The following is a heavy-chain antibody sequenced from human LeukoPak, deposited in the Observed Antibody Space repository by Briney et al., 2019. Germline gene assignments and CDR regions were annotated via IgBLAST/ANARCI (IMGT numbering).Heavy chain of an antibody. V-gene: IGHV3-30*18. Sequence: GGSLRLSCAASGFTFSSYSMHWVRQTPGKGLEWVAVISHDGSHKYYADSLKGRFTISRDNSKNTLYLQMNSLRVEDTAVYYCANWDGTVVERNGMFSRPFDYWGQGTLVTVSS. D-gene: IGHD1-7*01. CDR3: ANWDGTVVERNGMFSRPFDY. J-gene: IGHJ4*02. CDR2: ISHDGSHK. CDR1: GFTFSSYS.